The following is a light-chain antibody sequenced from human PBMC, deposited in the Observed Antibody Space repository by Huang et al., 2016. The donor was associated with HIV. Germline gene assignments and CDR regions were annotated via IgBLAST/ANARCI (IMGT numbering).Light chain of an antibody. CDR2: GSS. V-gene: IGKV3-15*01. CDR1: RSVSTN. CDR3: HQYNNWLLS. J-gene: IGKJ4*01. Sequence: EIVMTQSPATLSVSPGQRVTLSCMANRSVSTNLAWYQQRHGQAPRLLIYGSSTRAPGIPARFSGSGSGTDFSLTISSLQSEDFALYYCHQYNNWLLSFGGGTMV.